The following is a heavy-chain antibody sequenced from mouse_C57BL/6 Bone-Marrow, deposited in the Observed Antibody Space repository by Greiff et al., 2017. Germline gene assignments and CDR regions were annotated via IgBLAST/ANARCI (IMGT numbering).Heavy chain of an antibody. V-gene: IGHV1-15*01. CDR3: TRAYYAAY. J-gene: IGHJ3*01. D-gene: IGHD2-10*01. Sequence: QVQLQQSGAELVRPGASVTLSCKASGYTFTDYEMHWVKQTPVHGLEWIGAIDPETGGTAYNQKFKGKAILTADKSSSTAYMELRSLTSEDSAVYYCTRAYYAAYWGQGTLVTVSA. CDR2: IDPETGGT. CDR1: GYTFTDYE.